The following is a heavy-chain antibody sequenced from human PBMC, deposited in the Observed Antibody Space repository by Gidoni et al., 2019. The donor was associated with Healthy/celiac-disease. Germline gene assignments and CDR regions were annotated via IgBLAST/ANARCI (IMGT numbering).Heavy chain of an antibody. V-gene: IGHV1-18*04. J-gene: IGHJ3*02. Sequence: QVQLVQSGAEVKKPGASVKVSCKASGYTFTSYGISWVRQAPGQGLEWMGWISAYNGNTNYAQKLQGRVTMTTDTSTSTAYMELRSLRSDDTAVYYCARDRHLLRFLEWLLLDSNRADAFDIWGQGTMVTVSS. CDR2: ISAYNGNT. CDR1: GYTFTSYG. D-gene: IGHD3-3*01. CDR3: ARDRHLLRFLEWLLLDSNRADAFDI.